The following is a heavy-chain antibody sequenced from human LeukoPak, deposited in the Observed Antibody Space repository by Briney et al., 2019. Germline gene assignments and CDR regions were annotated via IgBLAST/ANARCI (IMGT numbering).Heavy chain of an antibody. CDR1: GFTFSNAW. CDR2: IKSKTDGGTT. J-gene: IGHJ6*04. D-gene: IGHD3-3*01. V-gene: IGHV3-15*01. Sequence: PGGSLRLSCAASGFTFSNAWMSWVRQAPGKGLEWVGRIKSKTDGGTTDYAVPVKGRFTISRDDPKNTLYLQMNSLKTEDTAVYYCTTENPSGYYYGMDVWGKGTTVTVSS. CDR3: TTENPSGYYYGMDV.